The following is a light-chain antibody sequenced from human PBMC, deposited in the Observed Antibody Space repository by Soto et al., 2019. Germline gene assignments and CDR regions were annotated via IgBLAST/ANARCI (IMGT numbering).Light chain of an antibody. Sequence: QSALTQPASVSGSPGQSITISCTGTRSDIGGYDYVSWYPHHQGKATKLILYEVTNRPSGVSDRFSGSRSGNTASLTISGLQAEDGADYYCHSYTSSSTYVFGTGTKLTVL. CDR1: RSDIGGYDY. CDR3: HSYTSSSTYV. J-gene: IGLJ1*01. CDR2: EVT. V-gene: IGLV2-14*01.